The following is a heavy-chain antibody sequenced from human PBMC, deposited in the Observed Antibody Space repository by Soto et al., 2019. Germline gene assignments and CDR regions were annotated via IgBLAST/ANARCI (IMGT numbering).Heavy chain of an antibody. D-gene: IGHD3-10*01. CDR2: IKQDGSEK. Sequence: GGSLRLSCAASGFTFSSYWMSWVRQAPGKGLEWVANIKQDGSEKYYGDSVKGRFTISRDNAKNSLYRQMNSLRAEDTAVYYCARRRGPVLLWFGESNDAFDIWGQGTMVTVSS. V-gene: IGHV3-7*01. CDR3: ARRRGPVLLWFGESNDAFDI. CDR1: GFTFSSYW. J-gene: IGHJ3*02.